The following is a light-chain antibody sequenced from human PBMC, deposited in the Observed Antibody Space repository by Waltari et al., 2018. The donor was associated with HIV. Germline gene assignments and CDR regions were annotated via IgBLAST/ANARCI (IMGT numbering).Light chain of an antibody. CDR1: TSNIGKNF. CDR3: QTWDSGLNAIV. Sequence: QSLLTQPPSVSAAPGQQVTISCSGNTSNIGKNFVSWYRHAPGAAPKLLIFENDHRAAGSPDRFSASTFGASASLTITALQGDDEADYYCQTWDSGLNAIVFGDGTKLTVL. J-gene: IGLJ2*01. CDR2: END. V-gene: IGLV1-51*01.